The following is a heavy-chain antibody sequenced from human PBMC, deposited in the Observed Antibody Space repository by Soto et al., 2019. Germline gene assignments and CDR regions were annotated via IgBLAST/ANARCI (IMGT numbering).Heavy chain of an antibody. CDR2: MNPNSGNT. J-gene: IGHJ3*02. CDR3: ARVTYDYIGGSYEDVFDI. V-gene: IGHV1-8*01. D-gene: IGHD3-16*01. Sequence: GASVKVSCKASGYTFTSYDINWVRQATGQGLEWMGWMNPNSGNTGYAQKFQGRVTMTRNTSISTAYMGLSSLRSEDRAVYYCARVTYDYIGGSYEDVFDIWGQGTMVTVS. CDR1: GYTFTSYD.